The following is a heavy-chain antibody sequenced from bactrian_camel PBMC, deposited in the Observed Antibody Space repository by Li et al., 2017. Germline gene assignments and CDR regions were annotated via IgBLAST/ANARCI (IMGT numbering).Heavy chain of an antibody. Sequence: VQLVESGGGSVQTGGSLRLSCAVSGSAVRSNCVGWLRQSPGKEREGVAAAAGFGAFGTTTYYADSVKGRFTISRDDAKNTVYLQMNSLRPEDTAMYYCAADRLACLTQMPRPMSPRAYNLWGQGTQVTVS. D-gene: IGHD1*01. CDR3: AADRLACLTQMPRPMSPRAYNL. J-gene: IGHJ4*01. V-gene: IGHV3S53*01. CDR1: GSAVRSNC. CDR2: AAGFGAFGT.